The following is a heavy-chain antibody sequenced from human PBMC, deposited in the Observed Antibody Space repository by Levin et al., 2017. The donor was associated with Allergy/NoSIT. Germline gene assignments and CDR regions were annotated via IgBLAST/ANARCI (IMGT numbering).Heavy chain of an antibody. CDR2: IDHSGST. D-gene: IGHD3-22*01. V-gene: IGHV4-4*02. Sequence: SETLSLTCGVFGGSISSSNWWCWVRQPPGKGLEWIGEIDHSGSTNYNPSLKSRVTISVDKSQNQRSLKLSNVTAADTAVYYWARDAGNYDGSGYYFDNWGQGTLVTVSS. CDR3: ARDAGNYDGSGYYFDN. CDR1: GGSISSSNW. J-gene: IGHJ4*02.